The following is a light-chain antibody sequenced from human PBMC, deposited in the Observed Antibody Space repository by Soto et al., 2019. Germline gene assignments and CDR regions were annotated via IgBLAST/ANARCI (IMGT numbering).Light chain of an antibody. V-gene: IGLV4-60*02. CDR1: SGHSSYI. Sequence: QSVLTQSSSASASLGSSVKLTCTLSSGHSSYIIAWHQQQPGKAPRYLMKLEGSGSYNKGSGVPDRFSGSSSGADRYLTISNLQFEDEGDYYCEPWDSNTQNGVFGGGTNLTVL. J-gene: IGLJ3*02. CDR3: EPWDSNTQNGV. CDR2: LEGSGSY.